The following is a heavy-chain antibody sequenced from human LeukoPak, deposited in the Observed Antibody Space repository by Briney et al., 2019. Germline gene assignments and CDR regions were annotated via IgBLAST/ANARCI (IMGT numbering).Heavy chain of an antibody. J-gene: IGHJ4*02. CDR2: INANTGGT. CDR3: ARIGYSSTFDY. Sequence: ASVKVSCKASGYTFTGYYLHWVRQAPGQGLEWMGWINANTGGTNYAQKFQGKFTMTRDTSITTVYMELSRLAFDDTAVYFCARIGYSSTFDYWGQGTLVTVSS. D-gene: IGHD6-13*01. V-gene: IGHV1-2*02. CDR1: GYTFTGYY.